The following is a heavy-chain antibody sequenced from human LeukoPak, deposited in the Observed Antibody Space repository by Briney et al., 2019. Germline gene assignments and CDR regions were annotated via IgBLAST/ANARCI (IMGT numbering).Heavy chain of an antibody. V-gene: IGHV4-39*01. Sequence: SETLSLTCTVSGGSISSSNYYWGWIRQPPGKGLEWIGSTYYRGSTYYNPSLKSRVTIFVDTSKSQFSLDLTSVTAADTAVYYCARHASTVTMTRVGYWGQGTLVTVSS. CDR1: GGSISSSNYY. CDR3: ARHASTVTMTRVGY. CDR2: TYYRGST. D-gene: IGHD4-17*01. J-gene: IGHJ4*02.